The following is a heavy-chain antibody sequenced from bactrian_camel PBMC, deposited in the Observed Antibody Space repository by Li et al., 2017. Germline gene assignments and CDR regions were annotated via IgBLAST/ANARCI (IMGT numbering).Heavy chain of an antibody. J-gene: IGHJ4*01. D-gene: IGHD2*01. CDR3: ISGSQWIGHPD. CDR1: GYIGSSKS. CDR2: FYTGGGRS. Sequence: HVQLVESGGGSVQAGGSLRLSCAASGYIGSSKSLGWFRQPPGKERQGVARFYTGGGRSWYADSVKGRFTISRDNTKNTLYLQMTSLKSEDTALYYCISGSQWIGHPDWGQGTQVTVSS. V-gene: IGHV3S54*01.